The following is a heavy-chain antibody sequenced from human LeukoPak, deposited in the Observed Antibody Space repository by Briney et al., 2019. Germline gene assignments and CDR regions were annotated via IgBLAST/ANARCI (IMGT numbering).Heavy chain of an antibody. J-gene: IGHJ3*02. V-gene: IGHV1-69*04. CDR1: GGSFNSYV. CDR2: IIPILDVA. CDR3: TREGVYSPDPSSYHRDAFNI. Sequence: SVKVSCKASGGSFNSYVITWVRQAPRQGLEWMGRIIPILDVANFAQKFQGRVTITADKSTNTAHMELSSLRSEDTAVYYCTREGVYSPDPSSYHRDAFNIWAKGQWSPSLQ. D-gene: IGHD3-16*02.